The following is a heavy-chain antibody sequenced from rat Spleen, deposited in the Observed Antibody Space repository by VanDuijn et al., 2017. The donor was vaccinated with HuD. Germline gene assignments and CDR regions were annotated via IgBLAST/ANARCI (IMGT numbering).Heavy chain of an antibody. CDR3: ARLGGGFAY. CDR1: GFTFCDYA. Sequence: EVQLVESGGGLVQPGRSLKISCAASGFTFCDYAMAWVRQVTKKGLEWVATIFYDGSSTHYRDSVKGRFTISRDNAKSTLYLQMDSLRSEDTATYYCARLGGGFAYWGQGTLVTVSS. V-gene: IGHV5-17*01. D-gene: IGHD1-1*01. J-gene: IGHJ3*01. CDR2: IFYDGSST.